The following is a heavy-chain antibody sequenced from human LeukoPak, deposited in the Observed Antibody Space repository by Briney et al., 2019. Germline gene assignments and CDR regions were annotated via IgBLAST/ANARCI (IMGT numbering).Heavy chain of an antibody. CDR2: IKSKTDGGTT. Sequence: GGSLRLSCAASKFSGFAFSNAWMYWVRQAPGKGLEWVGRIKSKTDGGTTDYAAPVKGRFTISRDDSKNTLYLQMNSLKTEDTAVYYCTTDLVNRGYSYGLKDWGQGTLVTVSS. J-gene: IGHJ4*02. CDR1: KFSGFAFSNAW. D-gene: IGHD5-18*01. CDR3: TTDLVNRGYSYGLKD. V-gene: IGHV3-15*01.